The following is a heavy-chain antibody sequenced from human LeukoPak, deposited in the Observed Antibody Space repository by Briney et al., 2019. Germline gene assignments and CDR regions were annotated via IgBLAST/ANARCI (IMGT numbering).Heavy chain of an antibody. V-gene: IGHV1-2*02. J-gene: IGHJ4*02. CDR3: ARELYDFWSGYYFGY. D-gene: IGHD3-3*01. CDR1: GYTFTGYY. CDR2: INPNSGGT. Sequence: ASAKVSCKASGYTFTGYYMHWVRQAPGQGLEWMGWINPNSGGTNYAQKFQGRVTMTRDTSISTAYMELSRLRSDDTAVYYCARELYDFWSGYYFGYWGQGTLVTVSS.